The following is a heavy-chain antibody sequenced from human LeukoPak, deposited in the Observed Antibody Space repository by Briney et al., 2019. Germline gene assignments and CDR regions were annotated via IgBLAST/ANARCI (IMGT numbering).Heavy chain of an antibody. Sequence: ASVKVSCKASGYTFTSYYMHWVRQAPGQGLEWMGIINPSGGSTSYAQKFQGRVTMTRDMSTSTVYMELSSPRSEDTAVYYCARGAMAYYYDSSGYYGGGSNYWGQGTLVTVSS. CDR1: GYTFTSYY. CDR3: ARGAMAYYYDSSGYYGGGSNY. J-gene: IGHJ4*02. D-gene: IGHD3-22*01. V-gene: IGHV1-46*01. CDR2: INPSGGST.